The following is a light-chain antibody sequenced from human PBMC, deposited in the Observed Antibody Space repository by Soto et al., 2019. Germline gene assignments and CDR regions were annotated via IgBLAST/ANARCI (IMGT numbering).Light chain of an antibody. J-gene: IGKJ1*01. V-gene: IGKV1-39*01. CDR1: QGISRY. CDR3: QQSYSTHTRT. CDR2: AAS. Sequence: IQLTQSPSSLSASLGDRVTITVRCSQGISRYLASYQQKPGKAPKLLIYAASSLQSGVPSRFSGSGSGTDFTLPISSLKPEDFANYYCQQSYSTHTRTFGHGTKVDIK.